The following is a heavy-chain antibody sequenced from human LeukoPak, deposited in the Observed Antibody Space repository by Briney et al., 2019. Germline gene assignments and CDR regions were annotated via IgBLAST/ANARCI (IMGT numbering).Heavy chain of an antibody. CDR1: GFTFSSYW. CDR3: AKSPNGYNPIDY. Sequence: QTGGSLRLSCAASGFTFSSYWMSWVREAPGKGLEWVANIKQDGSEKYYVDSVKGRFTISRDNAKNSLYLQMNSLRGEDTALYYCAKSPNGYNPIDYWGQGTLVTVSS. J-gene: IGHJ4*02. D-gene: IGHD5-24*01. CDR2: IKQDGSEK. V-gene: IGHV3-7*03.